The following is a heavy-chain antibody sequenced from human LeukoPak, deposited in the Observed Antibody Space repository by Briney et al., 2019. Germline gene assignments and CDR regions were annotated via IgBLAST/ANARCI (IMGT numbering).Heavy chain of an antibody. V-gene: IGHV4-61*10. Sequence: PSETLSLTCTVSGGSISSGSYYWSWIRQPAGKGLEWIGEINHSGSTNYNPSLKSRVTISVDTSKNQFSLKLSSVTAADTAVYYCASASIAALLGYWGQGTLVTVSS. CDR2: INHSGST. D-gene: IGHD6-6*01. J-gene: IGHJ4*02. CDR1: GGSISSGSYY. CDR3: ASASIAALLGY.